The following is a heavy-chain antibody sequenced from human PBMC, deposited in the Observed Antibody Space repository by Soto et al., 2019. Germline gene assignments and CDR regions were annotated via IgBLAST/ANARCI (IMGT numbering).Heavy chain of an antibody. CDR2: ISGSGGST. CDR1: GFTFSSYA. J-gene: IGHJ6*02. Sequence: PGRSLRLSCAASGFTFSSYAMSWVRQAPGKGLEWVSAISGSGGSTYYADSVKGRFTISRDNSKNTLYLQMNSLRAEDTAVYYCAKDHSSVSLHYYGLYVWGQGSTVTGSS. V-gene: IGHV3-23*01. D-gene: IGHD6-19*01. CDR3: AKDHSSVSLHYYGLYV.